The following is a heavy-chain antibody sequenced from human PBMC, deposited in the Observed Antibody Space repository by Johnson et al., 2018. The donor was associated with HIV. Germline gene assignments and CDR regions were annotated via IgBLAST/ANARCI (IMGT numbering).Heavy chain of an antibody. V-gene: IGHV3-30*02. CDR1: GFTFSSYG. D-gene: IGHD3-16*02. Sequence: QVQLVESGGGVVQPGGSLRLSCAVSGFTFSSYGMHWVRQAPGKGLEWVAFIRYDGSNKYYADSVKGRFTISRDNSKNTLYLQMNSLRAEDTALYYCVRGGLGYQNIHDPFDIWGQGTMVTVSS. CDR3: VRGGLGYQNIHDPFDI. CDR2: IRYDGSNK. J-gene: IGHJ3*02.